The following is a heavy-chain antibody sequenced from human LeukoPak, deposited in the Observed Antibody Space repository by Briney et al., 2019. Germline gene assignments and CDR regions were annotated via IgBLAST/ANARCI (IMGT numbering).Heavy chain of an antibody. CDR2: INPNSGGT. D-gene: IGHD3-22*01. J-gene: IGHJ3*02. V-gene: IGHV1-2*06. Sequence: ASVKASCKASGYTFTGYYMHWVRQAPGQGLEWMGRINPNSGGTNYAQKFQGRVTMTRDTSISTAYMELSRLRPDDTAVYYCARDSPYYYDSSGFDAFDIWGQGTMVTVSS. CDR1: GYTFTGYY. CDR3: ARDSPYYYDSSGFDAFDI.